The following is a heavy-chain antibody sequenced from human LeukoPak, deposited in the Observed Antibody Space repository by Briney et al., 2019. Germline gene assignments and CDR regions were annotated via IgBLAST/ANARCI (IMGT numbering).Heavy chain of an antibody. V-gene: IGHV3-23*01. CDR3: AKVAGIDWLLSTYYFDY. D-gene: IGHD3-9*01. Sequence: GGSLRLSCAASGFTFSSYAMSWVRQAPGKGLEWVSAISGSGGSTYYADSVKGRFTIPRDNSKNTLYLQMNSLRAEDTAVYYCAKVAGIDWLLSTYYFDYWGQGTLVTVSS. J-gene: IGHJ4*02. CDR2: ISGSGGST. CDR1: GFTFSSYA.